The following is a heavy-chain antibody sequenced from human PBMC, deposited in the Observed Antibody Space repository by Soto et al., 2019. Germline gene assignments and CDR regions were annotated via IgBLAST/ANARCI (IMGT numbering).Heavy chain of an antibody. D-gene: IGHD3-22*01. CDR1: GFSLSVYGVR. CDR2: IHWNDDK. J-gene: IGHJ4*02. V-gene: IGHV2-5*01. Sequence: GPTLVNPTQSLTLTCSFSGFSLSVYGVRVSWFRQPPGETLEWLALIHWNDDKRYSPYLKSRLTITKDTSKNQVVLTLTNLDPLDTGTYFCAHSKDTSGFLTCWSQGILVTVYS. CDR3: AHSKDTSGFLTC.